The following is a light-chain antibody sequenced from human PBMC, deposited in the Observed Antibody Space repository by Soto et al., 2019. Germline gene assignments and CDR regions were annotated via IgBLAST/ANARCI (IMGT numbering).Light chain of an antibody. CDR2: GAS. J-gene: IGKJ1*01. V-gene: IGKV3-20*01. Sequence: EIVLTQSPGTLSLSPGERATLSCRASQSVSSSYLAWYQQKPGQAPRLLIYGASSRATGIPARFSGRGSGTDFTLSISRLEPEDFAVYYCQQYVTSPRTFGQGTKVDI. CDR3: QQYVTSPRT. CDR1: QSVSSSY.